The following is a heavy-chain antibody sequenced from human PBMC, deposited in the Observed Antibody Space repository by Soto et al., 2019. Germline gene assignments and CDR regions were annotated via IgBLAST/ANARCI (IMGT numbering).Heavy chain of an antibody. J-gene: IGHJ4*02. Sequence: GGSLRLSCVTSGFGFSNYWMTWVRQAPGKGLEWLANIKQDGSQIYYMDSVKGRFTVSRDNAKNSVYFQMNSLRAEDTAVYYCARIGYSSSSNDFWGQGTLVTVSS. CDR1: GFGFSNYW. D-gene: IGHD6-6*01. V-gene: IGHV3-7*05. CDR3: ARIGYSSSSNDF. CDR2: IKQDGSQI.